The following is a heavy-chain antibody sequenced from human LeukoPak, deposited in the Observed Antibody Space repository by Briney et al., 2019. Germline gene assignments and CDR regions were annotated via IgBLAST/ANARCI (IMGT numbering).Heavy chain of an antibody. D-gene: IGHD2-15*01. V-gene: IGHV3-21*01. J-gene: IGHJ4*02. CDR3: ARAGSLGYCSGGSCYIPSDY. CDR2: ISSGSSYI. CDR1: GFTFSSYS. Sequence: PGGSLRLSCAASGFTFSSYSMSWVRQAPGKGLEWVSSISSGSSYIYYADSVKGRFTISRDNAKNSLYLQMNSLRAEDTAVYHCARAGSLGYCSGGSCYIPSDYWGQGTLVTVSS.